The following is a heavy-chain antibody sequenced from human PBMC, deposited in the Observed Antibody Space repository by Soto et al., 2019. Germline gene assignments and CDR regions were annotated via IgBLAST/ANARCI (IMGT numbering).Heavy chain of an antibody. J-gene: IGHJ5*02. V-gene: IGHV4-61*08. CDR1: GGPVSSGDYY. Sequence: QVQLQESGPGLVKPSETLSLTCTVSGGPVSSGDYYWSWIRQPPGKGLEWIGYVSYSGNTFYKASLRSRLTISVDTSKNQFSMRLSSVTAADTAVYFCAREEQWPNRGGASWGRGTLVTVSS. D-gene: IGHD6-19*01. CDR3: AREEQWPNRGGAS. CDR2: VSYSGNT.